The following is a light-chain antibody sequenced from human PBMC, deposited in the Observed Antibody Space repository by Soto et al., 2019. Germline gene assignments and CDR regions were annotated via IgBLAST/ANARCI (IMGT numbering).Light chain of an antibody. Sequence: DIVMTQFPDSLAVSLGERATINCKSSQSVLYSSNNRNYLAWYQHKPGQPPKLPIYWASTRESGVPDRFSGSGSGTDFTLTISSLQAEDVAVYYCQQYNSTPRTFGQGTKVEIK. CDR1: QSVLYSSNNRNY. CDR2: WAS. V-gene: IGKV4-1*01. CDR3: QQYNSTPRT. J-gene: IGKJ1*01.